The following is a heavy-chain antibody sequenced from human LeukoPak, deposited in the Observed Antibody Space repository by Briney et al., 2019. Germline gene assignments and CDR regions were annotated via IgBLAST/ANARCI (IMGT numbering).Heavy chain of an antibody. Sequence: PGGSLRLSCAASGFTFSSYWMSWVRQAPGKGLEWVANIKQDGSEKYYVDSVKGRFTISRDNTKNSLYLQMHSLRAEDTAVYYCARDRGGYSSSWGPGTFDYWGQGTLVTVSS. D-gene: IGHD6-13*01. V-gene: IGHV3-7*01. J-gene: IGHJ4*02. CDR1: GFTFSSYW. CDR3: ARDRGGYSSSWGPGTFDY. CDR2: IKQDGSEK.